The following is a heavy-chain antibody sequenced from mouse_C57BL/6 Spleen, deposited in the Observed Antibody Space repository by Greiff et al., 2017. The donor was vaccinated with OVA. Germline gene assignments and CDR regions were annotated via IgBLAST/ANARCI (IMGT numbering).Heavy chain of an antibody. D-gene: IGHD2-1*01. CDR3: AKAGYGNYFYAMDY. CDR1: GFSLTSYG. V-gene: IGHV2-5*01. CDR2: IWRGGST. J-gene: IGHJ4*01. Sequence: VMLVESGPGLVQPSQSLSITCTASGFSLTSYGVHWVRQSPGKGLEWLGVIWRGGSTDYNAAFMSRLSITKDNSKSQVFFKMNSLQADDTAIYYCAKAGYGNYFYAMDYWGQGTSVTVSS.